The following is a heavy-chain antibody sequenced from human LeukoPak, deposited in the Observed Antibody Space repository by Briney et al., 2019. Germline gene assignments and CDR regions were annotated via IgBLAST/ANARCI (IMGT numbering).Heavy chain of an antibody. V-gene: IGHV1-18*01. CDR1: GYTFTSYG. CDR3: ARGGLGYCSSTSCSKRRFDY. CDR2: ISAYNGNT. Sequence: ASVKVSCKASGYTFTSYGISWVRQAPGQGLEWMGWISAYNGNTNYAQKLQGRVTMTTDTSTSTAYMELRSLRSDDTAVYYCARGGLGYCSSTSCSKRRFDYWGQGTLVTVSS. J-gene: IGHJ4*02. D-gene: IGHD2-2*01.